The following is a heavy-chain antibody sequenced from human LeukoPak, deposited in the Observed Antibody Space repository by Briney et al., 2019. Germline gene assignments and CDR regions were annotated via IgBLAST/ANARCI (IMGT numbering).Heavy chain of an antibody. D-gene: IGHD6-19*01. J-gene: IGHJ4*02. CDR3: ARAGHPYSSGWTLDY. Sequence: GGSLRLSCAASGFTFSSYWMAWVRQAPGKGLEWVATIKQDGSEKNYVDSVKGRFTISRDNAKNSLYLQMNSLRAEDTAVYYCARAGHPYSSGWTLDYWGQGTLVAVSS. CDR1: GFTFSSYW. V-gene: IGHV3-7*01. CDR2: IKQDGSEK.